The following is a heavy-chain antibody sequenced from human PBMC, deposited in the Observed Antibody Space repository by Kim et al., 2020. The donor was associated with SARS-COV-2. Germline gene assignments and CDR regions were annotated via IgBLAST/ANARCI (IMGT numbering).Heavy chain of an antibody. CDR3: ARDLGLLRRYFDWLLGAFDI. D-gene: IGHD3-9*01. Sequence: ASVKVSCKASGYTFTSYAMNWVRQAPGQGLEWMGWINTNTGNPTYAQGFTGRFVFSLDTSVSTAYLQISSLKAEDTAVYYCARDLGLLRRYFDWLLGAFDIWGQGTMVTVSS. CDR1: GYTFTSYA. CDR2: INTNTGNP. J-gene: IGHJ3*02. V-gene: IGHV7-4-1*02.